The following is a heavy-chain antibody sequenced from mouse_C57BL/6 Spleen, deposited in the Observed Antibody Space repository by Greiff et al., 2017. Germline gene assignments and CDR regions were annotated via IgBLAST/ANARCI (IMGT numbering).Heavy chain of an antibody. V-gene: IGHV1-64*01. CDR3: ASGDGYYNWYFDV. D-gene: IGHD2-3*01. J-gene: IGHJ1*03. Sequence: VKLQQPGAELVKPGASVKLSCKASGYTFTSYWMHWVKQRPGQGLEWIGMIHPNSGSTNYNEKFKSKATLTVDKSSSTAYMQLSSLTSEDSAVYYCASGDGYYNWYFDVWGTGTTVTVSS. CDR2: IHPNSGST. CDR1: GYTFTSYW.